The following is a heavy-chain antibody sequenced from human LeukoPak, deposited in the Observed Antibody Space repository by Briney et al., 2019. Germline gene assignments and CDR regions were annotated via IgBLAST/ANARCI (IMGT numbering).Heavy chain of an antibody. CDR2: IYTSGST. V-gene: IGHV4-61*02. J-gene: IGHJ4*02. D-gene: IGHD3-9*01. CDR1: GGSISSGDYC. Sequence: SQTLSLTCTVSGGSISSGDYCWSWIRQPAGKGLEWIGRIYTSGSTNYNPSLKSRVTISVDTSKNQFSLKLSSVTAADTAVYYCAREVSPWLFGMAYFDYWGQGTLVTVSS. CDR3: AREVSPWLFGMAYFDY.